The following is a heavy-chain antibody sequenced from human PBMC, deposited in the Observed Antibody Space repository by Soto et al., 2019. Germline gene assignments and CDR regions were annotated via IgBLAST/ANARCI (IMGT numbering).Heavy chain of an antibody. V-gene: IGHV4-39*02. CDR2: IYYTGGT. J-gene: IGHJ1*01. Sequence: QLQLQESGPGLVKPSETLSLTCTVSGDSISTRSNYWAWIRQPPGKGLEWIGSIYYTGGTYYNPSLKSRVTLFLDTSKNQFSLNLSSVTAADTAVYHCAREGPPIRAHNPPEYFQHWGQGTPVTVSS. CDR3: AREGPPIRAHNPPEYFQH. CDR1: GDSISTRSNY.